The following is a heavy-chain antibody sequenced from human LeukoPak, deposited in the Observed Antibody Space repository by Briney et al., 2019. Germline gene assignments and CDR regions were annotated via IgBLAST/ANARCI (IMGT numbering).Heavy chain of an antibody. CDR1: GFTFSSYG. D-gene: IGHD3-22*01. CDR2: ISYDGGNK. CDR3: AKAYYYDSSGYSFDY. V-gene: IGHV3-30*18. Sequence: PGGSLRLSCAASGFTFSSYGMHWVRQAPGKGLEWVAVISYDGGNKYYADSVKGRFTISRDNSKNTLYLQMNSLRAEDTAVYYCAKAYYYDSSGYSFDYWGQGTLVTVSS. J-gene: IGHJ4*02.